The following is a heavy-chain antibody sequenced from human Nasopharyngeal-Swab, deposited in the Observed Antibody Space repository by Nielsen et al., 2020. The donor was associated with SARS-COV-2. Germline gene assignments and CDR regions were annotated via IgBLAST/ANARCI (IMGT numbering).Heavy chain of an antibody. V-gene: IGHV3-23*01. J-gene: IGHJ2*01. CDR3: AKGRIYDPFSEGYYFDL. CDR1: GFTFSRYA. Sequence: GESLKISCAASGFTFSRYAMTWVRQAPGKGLEWLSGIKSRGDNTYYADSVKGRFTISRDNSKNTLYLQMNSLRVEDTAIYYYAKGRIYDPFSEGYYFDLWGRGTLVTVSS. D-gene: IGHD1-26*01. CDR2: IKSRGDNT.